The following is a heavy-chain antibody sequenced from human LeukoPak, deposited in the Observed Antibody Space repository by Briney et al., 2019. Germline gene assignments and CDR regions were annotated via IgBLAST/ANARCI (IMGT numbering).Heavy chain of an antibody. J-gene: IGHJ4*02. CDR1: GYTFTDYY. CDR3: ARDFQLYSGYDWDY. Sequence: ASVKVSCKASGYTFTDYYIHWVRQAPGQGLEWMGRINPNSGGTNYAQKFQGRVTMTGDTSISTAYMKLSRLRADDTAVYYCARDFQLYSGYDWDYWGQGILVTVSS. D-gene: IGHD5-12*01. CDR2: INPNSGGT. V-gene: IGHV1-2*06.